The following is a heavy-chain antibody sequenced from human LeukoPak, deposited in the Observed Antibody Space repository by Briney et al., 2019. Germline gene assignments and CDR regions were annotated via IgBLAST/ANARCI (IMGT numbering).Heavy chain of an antibody. CDR1: GGSISSGSYY. D-gene: IGHD3-22*01. Sequence: KTSETLSLTCTVSGGSISSGSYYWSWIRQPAGKRLEWVGHIYRSGSTNYNPSLKSRVTISVDTSKNQFSLKLSSVTAADTAVYYCARAPVSYDSSGYYSYYYYYMDVWGKGTTVTVSS. CDR3: ARAPVSYDSSGYYSYYYYYMDV. J-gene: IGHJ6*03. CDR2: IYRSGST. V-gene: IGHV4-61*09.